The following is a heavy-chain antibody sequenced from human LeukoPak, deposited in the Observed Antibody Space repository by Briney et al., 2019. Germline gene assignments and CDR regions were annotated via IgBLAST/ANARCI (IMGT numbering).Heavy chain of an antibody. CDR2: ISSSSSTI. V-gene: IGHV3-48*02. CDR3: AAARGTGTTFWYYYYYKDV. D-gene: IGHD1-7*01. CDR1: GFTFSSYS. Sequence: GGSLRLSCAASGFTFSSYSMNWVRQAPGKGLEWVSYISSSSSTIYYADSVKGRFTISRDNAKNSLYLQMNSLRDEDTAVYYCAAARGTGTTFWYYYYYKDVWGKGTTVTVSS. J-gene: IGHJ6*03.